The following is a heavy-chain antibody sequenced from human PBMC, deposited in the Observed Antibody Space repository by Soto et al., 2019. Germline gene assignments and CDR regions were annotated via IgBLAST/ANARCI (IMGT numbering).Heavy chain of an antibody. V-gene: IGHV3-48*02. CDR1: GFTFSSYS. Sequence: EVQLVESGGGLVQPGGSLRLSCAVSGFTFSSYSMNWVRQAPGKGLEWVSYISSSSSTIYYADSVKGRFTISRDNAKNSLYLQMNSLREEDTAVYYCARDGGWLLDYWGQGTLVTVSS. CDR3: ARDGGWLLDY. D-gene: IGHD5-12*01. CDR2: ISSSSSTI. J-gene: IGHJ4*02.